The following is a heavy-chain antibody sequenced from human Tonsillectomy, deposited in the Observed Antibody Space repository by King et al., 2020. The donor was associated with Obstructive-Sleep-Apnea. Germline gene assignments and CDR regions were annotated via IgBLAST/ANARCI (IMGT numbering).Heavy chain of an antibody. J-gene: IGHJ4*02. CDR2: IYHSGTT. D-gene: IGHD1-26*01. Sequence: QLQESGPGVLKPSETLSLTCTVSGYSIGSGYYWGWIRQTPGKGLEWIGSIYHSGTTYYNPSLKSRVTMSLDSPRDQLSLKLSSVTAADTAVYYGARDLLHRRVGANYFDYWGQGILVSVSS. CDR3: ARDLLHRRVGANYFDY. V-gene: IGHV4-38-2*02. CDR1: GYSIGSGYY.